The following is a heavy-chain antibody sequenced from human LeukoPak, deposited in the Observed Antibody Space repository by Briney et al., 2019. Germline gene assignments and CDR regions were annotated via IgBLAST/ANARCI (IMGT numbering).Heavy chain of an antibody. CDR2: ISAYNGNT. J-gene: IGHJ3*02. Sequence: GASVKVSCKASGYTFTSYGISWVRQAPGQGLEWMGWISAYNGNTNYAQKLQGRVTMTTDTSTSTAYMALRSLRSDDTAVYYCARANMITFGGVIVLDAFDIWGQGTMVTVSS. CDR1: GYTFTSYG. V-gene: IGHV1-18*01. CDR3: ARANMITFGGVIVLDAFDI. D-gene: IGHD3-16*02.